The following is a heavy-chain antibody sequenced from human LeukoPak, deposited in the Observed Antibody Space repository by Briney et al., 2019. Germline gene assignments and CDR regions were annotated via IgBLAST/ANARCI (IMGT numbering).Heavy chain of an antibody. Sequence: GGSLRLSCAASGFTFSSYAMTWVRQTPEEGLQWVSAISGAGGNTYYADSVKGRFTISRDNSKNTLYLQLNSLRAEDTAIYYCAKQRQLIRGGVDYWGQGTQVTVSS. CDR3: AKQRQLIRGGVDY. CDR2: ISGAGGNT. J-gene: IGHJ4*02. CDR1: GFTFSSYA. V-gene: IGHV3-23*01. D-gene: IGHD6-13*01.